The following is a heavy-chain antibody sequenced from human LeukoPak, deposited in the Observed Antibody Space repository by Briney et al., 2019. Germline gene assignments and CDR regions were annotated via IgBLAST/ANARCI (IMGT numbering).Heavy chain of an antibody. V-gene: IGHV3-53*01. J-gene: IGHJ4*02. CDR3: ARYDFPRTFDY. Sequence: PGGSLRLSCAASGFTFSSNYMSWVRQAPGKGLEWVSVIYSGGSTYYADSVKGRFTISRDNSKNTLYLQMNSLRAEDTAVYYCARYDFPRTFDYWGQGTLVTVSS. CDR1: GFTFSSNY. CDR2: IYSGGST. D-gene: IGHD5-12*01.